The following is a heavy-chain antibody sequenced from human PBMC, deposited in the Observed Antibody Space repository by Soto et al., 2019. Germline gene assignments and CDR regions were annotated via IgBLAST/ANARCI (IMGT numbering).Heavy chain of an antibody. V-gene: IGHV3-33*03. CDR2: IWSDGSNK. CDR1: GFPFSVYG. D-gene: IGHD3-22*01. J-gene: IGHJ6*02. CDR3: TTGIVVVIPSGMDV. Sequence: GGSLRLSCGASGFPFSVYGIHWVRQAPGKGLEWVAVIWSDGSNKYYGDSVKGRFTISRDNSKNTLYLQMNSLKTEDTAVYYCTTGIVVVIPSGMDVWGQGTTVTVSS.